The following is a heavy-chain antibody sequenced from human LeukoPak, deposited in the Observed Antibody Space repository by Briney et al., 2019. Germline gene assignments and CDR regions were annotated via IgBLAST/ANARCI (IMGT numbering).Heavy chain of an antibody. Sequence: SETLSLTCTVSGGSISGSSYYWGWIRQPPGKGLEWTGSIYYTGSTYYKPSLKSRVTISVATSKNQFSLKLSSVTAADTAVYYCARLGRLGELSSYFDYWGQGTLVTVSS. CDR2: IYYTGST. CDR1: GGSISGSSYY. V-gene: IGHV4-39*01. CDR3: ARLGRLGELSSYFDY. J-gene: IGHJ4*02. D-gene: IGHD3-16*02.